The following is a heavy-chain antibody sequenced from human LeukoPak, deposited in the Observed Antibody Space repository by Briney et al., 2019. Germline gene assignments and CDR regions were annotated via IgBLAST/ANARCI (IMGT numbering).Heavy chain of an antibody. CDR1: GGSFSGYY. V-gene: IGHV3-23*01. CDR3: TRDRVSSDS. J-gene: IGHJ4*02. Sequence: PSETLSLTCAVYGGSFSGYYWSWIRQPPGKGLEWVSAISGSGGSTYYADSVKGRFTISRDNSKNTLYLQMNSLRAEDTAVYYCTRDRVSSDSWGQGTLVIVSS. D-gene: IGHD3-16*02. CDR2: ISGSGGST.